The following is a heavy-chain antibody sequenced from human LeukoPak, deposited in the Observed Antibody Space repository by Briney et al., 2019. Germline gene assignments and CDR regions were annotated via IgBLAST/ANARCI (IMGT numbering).Heavy chain of an antibody. Sequence: PGLSLRLSCAASGFTFSSYSMSWVRQAPGKGLEWVSYISGSGGTTSYADSVKGRVTISRDNSTNTLYLQMNSLRAEDTAVYYCAKRDCSGSLPRLFDYWGQGTLVTVSS. V-gene: IGHV3-23*01. CDR2: ISGSGGTT. CDR1: GFTFSSYS. D-gene: IGHD6-19*01. CDR3: AKRDCSGSLPRLFDY. J-gene: IGHJ4*02.